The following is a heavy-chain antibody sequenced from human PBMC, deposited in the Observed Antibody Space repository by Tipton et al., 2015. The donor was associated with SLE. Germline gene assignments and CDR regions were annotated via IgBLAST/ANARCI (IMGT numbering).Heavy chain of an antibody. V-gene: IGHV4-38-2*02. CDR1: GYSISSGYY. J-gene: IGHJ4*02. CDR3: ARGLRVRGTRD. Sequence: TLSLTCTVSGYSISSGYYWGWIRQPPGKGLEWIGSIYHSGSTYYNPSLKSRVTISVDTSKNQFSLKLSSVTAADTAVYYCARGLRVRGTRDWGQGTLVTVSS. D-gene: IGHD3-10*01. CDR2: IYHSGST.